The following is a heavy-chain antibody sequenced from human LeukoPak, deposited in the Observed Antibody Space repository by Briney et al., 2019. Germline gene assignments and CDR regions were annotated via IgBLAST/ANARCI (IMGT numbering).Heavy chain of an antibody. CDR2: INHSGST. CDR3: ARSPYGGPLHY. D-gene: IGHD4-17*01. CDR1: GGSISSYY. J-gene: IGHJ4*02. Sequence: PSETLSLTCTVSGGSISSYYWSWIRQPPGKGLEWIGEINHSGSTNYNPSLKSRVTISVDTSKKQSSLKLSSVTAADTAVYYCARSPYGGPLHYWGQGTLVTVSS. V-gene: IGHV4-34*01.